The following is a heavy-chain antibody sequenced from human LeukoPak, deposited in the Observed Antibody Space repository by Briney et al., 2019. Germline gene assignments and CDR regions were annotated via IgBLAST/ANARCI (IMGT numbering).Heavy chain of an antibody. J-gene: IGHJ4*02. CDR1: GYIFTSYF. CDR2: INPSGGST. CDR3: ARDAFLSGSLSPIDY. Sequence: ASVKVSCKASGYIFTSYFMHWVRQAPGQGLERIGIINPSGGSTSYAQKFQGRVTMTRDTSTSTVYMELSSLRSEDTAVYYCARDAFLSGSLSPIDYWGQGTLVTVSS. D-gene: IGHD5-12*01. V-gene: IGHV1-46*01.